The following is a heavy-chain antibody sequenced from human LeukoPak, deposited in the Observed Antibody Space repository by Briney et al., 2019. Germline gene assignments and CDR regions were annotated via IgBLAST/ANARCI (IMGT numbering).Heavy chain of an antibody. CDR2: INPSGGST. V-gene: IGHV1-46*01. Sequence: ASVKVSCKASRYTFTAYYIHWVRQAPGQGLEWMGIINPSGGSTTYAQKFQGRVTITTDESTSTAYMELSSPRSEDTAVYYCARGRGRFLESYAFDIWGQGTMVTVSS. J-gene: IGHJ3*02. CDR3: ARGRGRFLESYAFDI. D-gene: IGHD3-3*01. CDR1: RYTFTAYY.